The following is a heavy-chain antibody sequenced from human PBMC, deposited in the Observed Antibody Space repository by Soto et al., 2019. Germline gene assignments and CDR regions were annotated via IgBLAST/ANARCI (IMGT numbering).Heavy chain of an antibody. CDR1: GYTFTSYG. CDR3: ATSTEIAAAELNYFDY. V-gene: IGHV1-18*01. J-gene: IGHJ4*02. CDR2: ISAYNGNT. D-gene: IGHD6-13*01. Sequence: ASVKVSCKASGYTFTSYGISWVRQAPGQGLEWMGWISAYNGNTNYAQKFQDRVTITADEFTTTAYMELSSLRSEDTAVYYCATSTEIAAAELNYFDYWGQGALVTVSS.